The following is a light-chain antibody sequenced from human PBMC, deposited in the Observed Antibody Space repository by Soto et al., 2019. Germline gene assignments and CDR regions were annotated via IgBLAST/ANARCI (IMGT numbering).Light chain of an antibody. CDR2: DAS. CDR3: HPYQHLPPLS. Sequence: DIQMTQSPSPLSASVGDRVSITFQVSHDLKNYFNWYQQNPGKAPNLLIYDASNVKTGDPARFSVSGSGTRITLTISSLQADDSPTNYCHPYQHLPPLSFGGGTTVELK. J-gene: IGKJ4*01. CDR1: HDLKNY. V-gene: IGKV1-33*01.